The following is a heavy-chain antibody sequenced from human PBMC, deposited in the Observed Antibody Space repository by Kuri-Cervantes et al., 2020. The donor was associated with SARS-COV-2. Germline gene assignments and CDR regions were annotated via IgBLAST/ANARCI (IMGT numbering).Heavy chain of an antibody. Sequence: GESLQISRAASGFTFSSYRMNWVRQAPGKGLEWVSYISSSSSTIYYADSVKGRFTISRDNAKNSLYLQMNSLRAEDTAVYYCARDGLGGDVHYYDILTGYYPYYMDVWGKGTTVTVSS. CDR2: ISSSSSTI. CDR1: GFTFSSYR. D-gene: IGHD3-9*01. J-gene: IGHJ6*03. CDR3: ARDGLGGDVHYYDILTGYYPYYMDV. V-gene: IGHV3-48*04.